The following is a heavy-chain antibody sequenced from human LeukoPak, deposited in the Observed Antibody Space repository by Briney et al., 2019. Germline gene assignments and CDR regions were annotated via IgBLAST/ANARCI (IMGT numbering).Heavy chain of an antibody. V-gene: IGHV3-74*01. D-gene: IGHD2-2*01. J-gene: IGHJ4*02. CDR3: ATASRYCSSTSCRDY. Sequence: PGGSLRLSCAASGFTFSSYWMHWVRQAPGKGLVWVSRINSDGSSTSYADSVKGRFTISRDNAKNTLYLQMNCLRAEDTAVYYCATASRYCSSTSCRDYWGQGTLVTVSS. CDR2: INSDGSST. CDR1: GFTFSSYW.